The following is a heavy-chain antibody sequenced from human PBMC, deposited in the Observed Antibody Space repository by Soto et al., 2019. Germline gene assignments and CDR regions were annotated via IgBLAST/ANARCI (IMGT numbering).Heavy chain of an antibody. D-gene: IGHD3-16*01. CDR2: ISYDGSNK. CDR1: GFTFSSYG. Sequence: PGGSLRLSCAASGFTFSSYGMHWVRQAPGKGLEWVAVISYDGSNKYYADSVKGRFTISRDNSKNTLYLQMNSLRAEDTAVYYCAKEQLRGDPLYYFDYWGQGTLVTVPS. CDR3: AKEQLRGDPLYYFDY. J-gene: IGHJ4*02. V-gene: IGHV3-30*18.